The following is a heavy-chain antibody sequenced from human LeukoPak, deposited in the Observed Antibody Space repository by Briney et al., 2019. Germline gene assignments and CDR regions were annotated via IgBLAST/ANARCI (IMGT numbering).Heavy chain of an antibody. J-gene: IGHJ6*02. V-gene: IGHV4-61*02. CDR3: ARESEQWPYYYYGMDV. Sequence: SETLSLTCTVPGASISSVSYYWRWIRQPPGRGLEWMGRIYTSGSTNYNPSLKSRVTISVDTSKNQFSLKLSSVTAADTAVYYCARESEQWPYYYYGMDVWGQGTTVTVSS. CDR2: IYTSGST. CDR1: GASISSVSYY. D-gene: IGHD6-19*01.